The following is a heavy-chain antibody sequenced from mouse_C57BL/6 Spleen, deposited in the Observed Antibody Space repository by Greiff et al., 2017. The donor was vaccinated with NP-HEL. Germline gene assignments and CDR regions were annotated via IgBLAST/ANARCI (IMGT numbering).Heavy chain of an antibody. CDR2: IDPSDSYT. Sequence: QLQQPGAELVRPGTSVKLSCKASGYTFTSYWMHWVKQRPGQGLEWIGVIDPSDSYTNYNQKFKGKATLTVDTSSSTAYMQLSSLTSEDSAVYYCARSGTGNYFDYWGQGTTLTVSS. D-gene: IGHD3-1*01. CDR1: GYTFTSYW. CDR3: ARSGTGNYFDY. J-gene: IGHJ2*01. V-gene: IGHV1-59*01.